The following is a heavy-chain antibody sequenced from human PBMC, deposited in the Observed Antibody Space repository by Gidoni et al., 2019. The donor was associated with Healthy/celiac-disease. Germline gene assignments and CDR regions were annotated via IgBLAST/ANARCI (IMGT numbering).Heavy chain of an antibody. CDR3: ARTRGYDSSPPRYDAFDI. J-gene: IGHJ3*02. CDR1: GGSISSGGYY. CDR2: IYYSGST. V-gene: IGHV4-31*03. D-gene: IGHD3-22*01. Sequence: QVQLQESGPGLVKPSQTLSLPCTVSGGSISSGGYYWGWIRQHPGKGLEWIGYIYYSGSTYYNPSLKSRVTISVDTSKNQFSLKLSSVTAADTAVYYCARTRGYDSSPPRYDAFDIWGQGTMVTVSS.